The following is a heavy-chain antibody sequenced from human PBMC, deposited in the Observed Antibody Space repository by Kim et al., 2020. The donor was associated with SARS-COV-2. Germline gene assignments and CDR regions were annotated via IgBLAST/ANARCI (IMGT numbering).Heavy chain of an antibody. D-gene: IGHD2-2*01. CDR1: GFTFSSYA. Sequence: GGSLRLSCAASGFTFSSYAMHWVRQAPGKGLEWVAVISYDGSNKYYADSVKGRFTISRDNSKNTLYLQMNSLRAEDTAVYYCARRGDIVVVPAADYYMDVWGKGTTVTVSS. CDR2: ISYDGSNK. CDR3: ARRGDIVVVPAADYYMDV. J-gene: IGHJ6*03. V-gene: IGHV3-30-3*01.